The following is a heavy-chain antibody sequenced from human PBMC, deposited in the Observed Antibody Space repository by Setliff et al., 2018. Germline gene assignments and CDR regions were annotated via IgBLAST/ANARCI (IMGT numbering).Heavy chain of an antibody. CDR1: GGTFSSLA. D-gene: IGHD3-16*02. CDR2: IIPFFATT. Sequence: SVKVSCKASGGTFSSLAISWVRQAPGQGLEWMGGIIPFFATTNYAQKFQGRVTMTRNTSISTAYMELSSLRSEDTAVYYCARHYVWGSYRFEVYFDYWGQGTLVTVSS. V-gene: IGHV1-69*05. CDR3: ARHYVWGSYRFEVYFDY. J-gene: IGHJ4*02.